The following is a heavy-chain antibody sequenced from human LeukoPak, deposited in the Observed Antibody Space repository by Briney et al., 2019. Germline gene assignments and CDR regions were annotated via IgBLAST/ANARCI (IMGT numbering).Heavy chain of an antibody. CDR2: ISYDGSNK. CDR1: GFTFSSYA. D-gene: IGHD3-16*02. CDR3: ARDPREITFGGVIVHKDY. J-gene: IGHJ4*02. Sequence: GGSLRLSCAASGFTFSSYAMHWVRQAPGKGLEWVAVISYDGSNKYYADSVKGRFTISRDNSKNTLYLQMNSLRAEDTAVYYCARDPREITFGGVIVHKDYWGQGTLVTVSS. V-gene: IGHV3-30*04.